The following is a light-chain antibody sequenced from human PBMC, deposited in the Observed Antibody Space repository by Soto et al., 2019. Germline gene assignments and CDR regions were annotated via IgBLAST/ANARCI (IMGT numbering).Light chain of an antibody. V-gene: IGKV3-11*01. CDR2: DAS. Sequence: EIVLTQSPAILSLSPGERATLSCRASQSVTIKLAWYQQKPGQPPRLLIYDASTRATGTPARFSGSGSGTDFTLSISSLEPEDFAFYFCQHRANWPLTFGGGTKVDIK. CDR1: QSVTIK. J-gene: IGKJ4*01. CDR3: QHRANWPLT.